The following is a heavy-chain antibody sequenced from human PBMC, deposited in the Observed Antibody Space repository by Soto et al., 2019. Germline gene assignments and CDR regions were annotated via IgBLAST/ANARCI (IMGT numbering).Heavy chain of an antibody. Sequence: PSETLSFTCTVSGGSISSGGYYWSWIRQHPGKGLEWIGYIYYSGSTYYNPSLKSRVTISVDTSKNQFSLKLSSVTAADTAVYYCARDVLNWFDPWGQGTLVTVSS. CDR3: ARDVLNWFDP. J-gene: IGHJ5*02. CDR1: GGSISSGGYY. V-gene: IGHV4-31*03. CDR2: IYYSGST.